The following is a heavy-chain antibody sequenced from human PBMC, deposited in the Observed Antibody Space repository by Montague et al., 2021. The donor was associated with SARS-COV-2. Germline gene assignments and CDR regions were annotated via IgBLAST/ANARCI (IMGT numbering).Heavy chain of an antibody. D-gene: IGHD3-9*01. CDR1: GGSISGSSYY. CDR3: ARAFTDWLRYYGMDV. Sequence: SETLSLICTVSGGSISGSSYYWGWIRQPPGKGLEWIGSIYYSGSTYYNPSLKSRVTISVDTSKNQFSLTLSSVTAADTAVYYCARAFTDWLRYYGMDVWGQGTTVTVSS. V-gene: IGHV4-39*01. CDR2: IYYSGST. J-gene: IGHJ6*02.